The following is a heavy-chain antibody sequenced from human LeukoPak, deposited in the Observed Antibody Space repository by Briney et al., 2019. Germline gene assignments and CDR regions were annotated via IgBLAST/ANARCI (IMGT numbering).Heavy chain of an antibody. CDR3: TRDDSGYDFGAFDL. CDR1: GFTFGDYA. J-gene: IGHJ3*01. V-gene: IGHV3-49*03. Sequence: GGSLRLSCTASGFTFGDYAITWFRQAPGKGLEWVGFIRSKAYGGTTEYAAFMKDRFTVSRDDSKSIAYLQVNSLKTEDTAIYYCTRDDSGYDFGAFDLWGQGTLVIVSS. D-gene: IGHD5-12*01. CDR2: IRSKAYGGTT.